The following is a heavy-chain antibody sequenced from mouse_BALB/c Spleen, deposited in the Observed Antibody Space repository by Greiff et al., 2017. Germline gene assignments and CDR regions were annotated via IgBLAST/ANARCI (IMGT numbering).Heavy chain of an antibody. V-gene: IGHV2-9*02. J-gene: IGHJ3*01. D-gene: IGHD2-4*01. CDR2: IWAGGST. CDR3: ARDQGITSFAY. CDR1: GFSLTSYG. Sequence: VQVVESGPGLVAPSQSLSITCTVSGFSLTSYGVHWVRQPPGKGLEWLGVIWAGGSTNYNSALMSRLSISKDNSKSQVFLKMNCLQTDDTAMYYCARDQGITSFAYWGQGTLVTVSA.